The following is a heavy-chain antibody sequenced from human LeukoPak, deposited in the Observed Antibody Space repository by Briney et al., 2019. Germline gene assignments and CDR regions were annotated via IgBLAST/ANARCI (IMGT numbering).Heavy chain of an antibody. Sequence: VASVKVSCKASGGTFSSYAISWVRQAPGQGLEWMGGIIPIFGTANYAQKFQGRVTITADKSTSTAYMELSSLRSEDTAVYYCARSNYYDIPEFDPWGQGTLVTVSS. D-gene: IGHD3-22*01. J-gene: IGHJ5*02. CDR3: ARSNYYDIPEFDP. CDR1: GGTFSSYA. V-gene: IGHV1-69*06. CDR2: IIPIFGTA.